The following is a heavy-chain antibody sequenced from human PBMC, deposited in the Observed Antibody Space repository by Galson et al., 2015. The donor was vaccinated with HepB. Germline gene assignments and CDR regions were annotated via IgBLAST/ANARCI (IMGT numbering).Heavy chain of an antibody. J-gene: IGHJ3*02. Sequence: ETLSLTCTVSGGSISSSSYYWGWIRQPPGKGLEWIGNIYYTGSTYYNPSLKSRVTISVDTSKNQFSLKLSSLTAADTAVYYCARARLTMVRGATYAFDIWGQGTLVTVSS. CDR1: GGSISSSSYY. D-gene: IGHD3-10*01. CDR2: IYYTGST. CDR3: ARARLTMVRGATYAFDI. V-gene: IGHV4-39*07.